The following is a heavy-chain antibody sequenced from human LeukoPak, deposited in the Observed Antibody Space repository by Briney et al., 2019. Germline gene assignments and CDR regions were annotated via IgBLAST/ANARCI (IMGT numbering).Heavy chain of an antibody. D-gene: IGHD3-10*01. CDR2: ISWNSGSI. V-gene: IGHV3-9*01. CDR3: AKAKSNMVRGVIDY. Sequence: GGSLRLSCAASGFTFDEYAMHWVRQAPGKGREGVSGISWNSGSIGYADSAKGRFTISRDNAKNSLYLEVNSLRAEDTALYYCAKAKSNMVRGVIDYWGQGTLVTVSS. CDR1: GFTFDEYA. J-gene: IGHJ4*02.